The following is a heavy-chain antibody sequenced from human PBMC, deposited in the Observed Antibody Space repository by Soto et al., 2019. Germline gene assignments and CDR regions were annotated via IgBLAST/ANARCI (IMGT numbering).Heavy chain of an antibody. CDR3: ARDRGVAPPVAGNTHYYYYMDV. CDR1: GYSFTNYG. J-gene: IGHJ6*03. Sequence: QDPLVQSGAEVKKPGASVTVSCKASGYSFTNYGITWVRQAPGQGLERLGWISAFNGNTHYAQKVQGRVTMTTDASTSTAYMKLRSLRSDDTAVYYCARDRGVAPPVAGNTHYYYYMDVWGKGTTVTVSS. CDR2: ISAFNGNT. D-gene: IGHD6-19*01. V-gene: IGHV1-18*01.